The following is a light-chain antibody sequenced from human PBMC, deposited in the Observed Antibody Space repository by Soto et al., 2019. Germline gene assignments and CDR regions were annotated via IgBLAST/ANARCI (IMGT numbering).Light chain of an antibody. CDR1: QSVSTW. J-gene: IGKJ1*01. CDR3: QQYNVHSPWT. Sequence: DIQMTQSPSTLSASVGDRVSITCRASQSVSTWLAWYQQKPGKDHQHLIFKPSTLKSGGPSRFRGSGSGTELNLTITSLKPDDCATYYCQQYNVHSPWTFGQGTKVEIK. CDR2: KPS. V-gene: IGKV1-5*03.